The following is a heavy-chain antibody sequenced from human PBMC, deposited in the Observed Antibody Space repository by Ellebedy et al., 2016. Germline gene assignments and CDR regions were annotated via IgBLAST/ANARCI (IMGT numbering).Heavy chain of an antibody. Sequence: SGPTLVXPTQTLTLTCNVSGFSLSITGVSVGWIRQPPGKALEWLALIYWDDDERYSPSLKSRLTIAKDISKNQVVLTMTNMDPVDTGTYYCVHPNRGGTFEYWGQGTLVTVSS. J-gene: IGHJ4*02. CDR3: VHPNRGGTFEY. V-gene: IGHV2-5*02. CDR2: IYWDDDE. D-gene: IGHD3-10*01. CDR1: GFSLSITGVS.